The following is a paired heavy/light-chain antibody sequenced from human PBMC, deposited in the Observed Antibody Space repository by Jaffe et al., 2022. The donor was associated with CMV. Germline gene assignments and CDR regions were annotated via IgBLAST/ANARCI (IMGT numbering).Heavy chain of an antibody. CDR3: AREKPRLSRGTIFGVVIIPGFFDS. Sequence: EVQLVESGGGLVQPGGSLRLSCAASGFTFSTYEMNWVRQAPGKGLEWISYISHSGGTVFDADSVKGRFTISRDNAKNSLYLQMNSLRAEDTAVYYCAREKPRLSRGTIFGVVIIPGFFDSWGQGTLVTVSS. D-gene: IGHD3-3*01. CDR1: GFTFSTYE. J-gene: IGHJ4*02. CDR2: ISHSGGTV. V-gene: IGHV3-48*03.
Light chain of an antibody. CDR1: QDINNY. Sequence: DIQMTQSPSSLSASVGDRVTITCQASQDINNYLNWYQQKPGKAPKLLIYDASNLETGVPSRFSGSQSGTEFTFTISSLQPEDFATYYCQQYDTLPPTFGGGTKVGIK. J-gene: IGKJ4*01. CDR3: QQYDTLPPT. CDR2: DAS. V-gene: IGKV1-33*01.